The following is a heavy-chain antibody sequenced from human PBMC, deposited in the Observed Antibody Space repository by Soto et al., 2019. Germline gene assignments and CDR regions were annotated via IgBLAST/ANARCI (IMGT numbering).Heavy chain of an antibody. V-gene: IGHV4-30-4*01. Sequence: QVQLQESGPGLVKPSQTLSLTCTVSAGSIRSGDYYWTWIRQPPGKGLEWTGYIDHSGSAYYNPSLKSRATISIDTSNNPFSLKMTSVTAADTAVYYCAGDLGTFYFDHWGQGTLVTVSS. CDR1: AGSIRSGDYY. CDR3: AGDLGTFYFDH. J-gene: IGHJ4*02. D-gene: IGHD7-27*01. CDR2: IDHSGSA.